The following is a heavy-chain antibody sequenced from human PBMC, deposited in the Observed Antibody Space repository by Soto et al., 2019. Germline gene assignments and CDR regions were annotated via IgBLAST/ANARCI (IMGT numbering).Heavy chain of an antibody. V-gene: IGHV5-10-1*01. J-gene: IGHJ6*01. D-gene: IGHD3-9*01. CDR3: ASPYDTSLGVSMDV. CDR2: IDPSDSYT. CDR1: GYSFTSYL. Sequence: SLKRSCKGAGYSFTSYLISWVRSIAGKGLEWMGRIDPSDSYTNYSPSFQGHVTISADKSISTAYLQWSSLKASDTAMYYCASPYDTSLGVSMDVWGQGSTVSVSS.